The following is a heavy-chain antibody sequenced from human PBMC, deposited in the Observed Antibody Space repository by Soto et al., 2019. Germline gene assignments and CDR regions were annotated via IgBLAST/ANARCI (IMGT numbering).Heavy chain of an antibody. CDR3: ARHLPYCGGDCYSLDY. D-gene: IGHD2-21*02. CDR1: GGSISSYY. J-gene: IGHJ4*02. V-gene: IGHV4-59*08. Sequence: SETLSLTCTVSGGSISSYYLSWIRQPPGKGLEWIGYIYYSASTNYSPSLKSRVTISVDTSKNEFSLNLSSVTASDTAVYYCARHLPYCGGDCYSLDYCSQGALVTVSA. CDR2: IYYSAST.